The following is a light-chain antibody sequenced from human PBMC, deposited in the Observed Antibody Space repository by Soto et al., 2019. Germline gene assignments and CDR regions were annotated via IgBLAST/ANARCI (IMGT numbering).Light chain of an antibody. V-gene: IGLV2-14*01. Sequence: QSVLTQPASVSGSPGQSITISWTGTSSDVGGYNYVSWYQQHPGKAPKLMIYDVSNRPSGVSNRFSGSKSGNTASLTISGLQAEDEADYYCSSYTSSSTFYVFGTGTKVTV. J-gene: IGLJ1*01. CDR1: SSDVGGYNY. CDR3: SSYTSSSTFYV. CDR2: DVS.